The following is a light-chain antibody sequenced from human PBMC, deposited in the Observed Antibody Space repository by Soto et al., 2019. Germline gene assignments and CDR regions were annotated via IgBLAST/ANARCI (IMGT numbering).Light chain of an antibody. V-gene: IGKV3-11*01. CDR3: QQRSNWPPIA. CDR1: QSVSSY. CDR2: DAS. Sequence: IVLTQLPATLSVSAGERCTLSCSACQSVSSYLAWSHHKPGQAPRLLIYDASNRATGIPARFGGSESGTDFTLTISSLEREEFAVYYCQQRSNWPPIAFGQGTRLEIK. J-gene: IGKJ5*01.